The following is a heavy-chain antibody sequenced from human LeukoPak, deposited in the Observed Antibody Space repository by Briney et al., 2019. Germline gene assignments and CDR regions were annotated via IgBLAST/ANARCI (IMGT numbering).Heavy chain of an antibody. J-gene: IGHJ4*02. V-gene: IGHV3-48*03. D-gene: IGHD6-13*01. CDR1: GFTFSSYE. Sequence: GGSLRLSCAASGFTFSSYEMNWVRQAPGKGLEWVSYISSSGSTIYYADSVKGRFTISRDNAKNSLYLQMNSLRAEDTAVYYCARGGIAAAGTIIDYWGQGTLVTVSS. CDR2: ISSSGSTI. CDR3: ARGGIAAAGTIIDY.